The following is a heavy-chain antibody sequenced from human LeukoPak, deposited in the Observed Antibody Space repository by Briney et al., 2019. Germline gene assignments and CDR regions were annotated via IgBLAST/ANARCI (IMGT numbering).Heavy chain of an antibody. Sequence: SGGSLRLSCAAPGFTFSSYAMSWVRQAPGKGLEWVSAISGSGGSTYYADSVKGRFTISRDNSKNTLYLQMNSLRAEDTAVYYCAKDGRDYYGSGSYYNAPADYWGQGALVTVSS. J-gene: IGHJ4*02. CDR3: AKDGRDYYGSGSYYNAPADY. V-gene: IGHV3-23*01. CDR2: ISGSGGST. CDR1: GFTFSSYA. D-gene: IGHD3-10*01.